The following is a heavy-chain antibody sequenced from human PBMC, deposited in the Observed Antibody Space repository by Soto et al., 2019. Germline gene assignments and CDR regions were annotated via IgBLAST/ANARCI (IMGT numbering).Heavy chain of an antibody. V-gene: IGHV1-69*13. CDR3: ARVPYGSGRHYYYYGMDV. CDR1: GGTFSSYA. CDR2: IIPIFGTA. J-gene: IGHJ6*02. D-gene: IGHD3-10*01. Sequence: GASAKVSCKASGGTFSSYAISWVRQAPGQGLEWMGGIIPIFGTANYAQKFQGRVTITADESTSTAYMELSSLRSEDTAVYYCARVPYGSGRHYYYYGMDVWGQGTTVTVSS.